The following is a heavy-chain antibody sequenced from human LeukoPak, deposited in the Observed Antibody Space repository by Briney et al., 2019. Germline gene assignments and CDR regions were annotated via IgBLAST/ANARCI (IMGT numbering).Heavy chain of an antibody. V-gene: IGHV4-59*08. CDR3: ARVQSSGYSDY. CDR2: IYYSGST. J-gene: IGHJ4*02. D-gene: IGHD3-22*01. Sequence: SETLSLTCTVSGGSISSYYWSWIRQPPGKGLEWIGYIYYSGSTNYNPSLKSRVTISVDTSKNQFSLKLSSVTAADTAVYYCARVQSSGYSDYWGQGTLVTVSA. CDR1: GGSISSYY.